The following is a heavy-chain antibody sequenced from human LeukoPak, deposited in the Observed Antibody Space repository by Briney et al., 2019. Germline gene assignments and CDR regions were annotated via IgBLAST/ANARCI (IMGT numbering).Heavy chain of an antibody. V-gene: IGHV3-11*01. CDR2: ISSSGSTI. Sequence: GGSLRLSCVASGFTFSDYYMSWIRQAPGKGLEWVSYISSSGSTIYYADSVKGRFTISRDNAKNSLYLQMNSLRAEDTAVYYCARDRNYDFWSGYPDAFDIWGQGTMVTVSS. D-gene: IGHD3-3*01. CDR3: ARDRNYDFWSGYPDAFDI. J-gene: IGHJ3*02. CDR1: GFTFSDYY.